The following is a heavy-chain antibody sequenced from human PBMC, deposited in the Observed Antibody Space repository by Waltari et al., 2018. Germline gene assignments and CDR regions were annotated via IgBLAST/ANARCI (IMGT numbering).Heavy chain of an antibody. CDR3: ARDYCDRTNCHGMDV. D-gene: IGHD3-22*01. CDR2: ISYNERNT. Sequence: QVQLVESGGGVVQPGRSLRLSCAASEFTFSSYAMHWVRQAPGKGLEWVAVISYNERNTYYVESVKGRFTISRDNSKKMLYLQMNSLRAEDTAVYYCARDYCDRTNCHGMDVWGQGTTVTVSS. V-gene: IGHV3-30*04. J-gene: IGHJ6*02. CDR1: EFTFSSYA.